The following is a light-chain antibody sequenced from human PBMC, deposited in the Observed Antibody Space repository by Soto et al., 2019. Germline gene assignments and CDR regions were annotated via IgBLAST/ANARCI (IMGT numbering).Light chain of an antibody. CDR1: QGISSS. CDR3: QQYFNYPVS. CDR2: AAS. Sequence: AIRMTQSPSSLAASTGDRVTITCRASQGISSSLAWYQQKPGKAPKFLIKAASTLQSGVPSRFSGSGSGTDFTLTISCLQSEDSATYNCQQYFNYPVSFGLGNKREIK. J-gene: IGKJ2*01. V-gene: IGKV1-8*01.